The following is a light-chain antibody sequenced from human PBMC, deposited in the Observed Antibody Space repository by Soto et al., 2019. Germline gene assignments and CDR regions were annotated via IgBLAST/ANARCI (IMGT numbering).Light chain of an antibody. J-gene: IGKJ4*01. CDR2: SAS. V-gene: IGKV3-20*01. Sequence: EIVLTQSPGTLSLSPGERATLSCRASQTVSSNYLAWYQQKPGQAPRLLIYSASTRATGIPDRFSGSGSGTDFTLTISRVAAEDFAVYYCQQYGTSPLTFGGGTKVDIK. CDR1: QTVSSNY. CDR3: QQYGTSPLT.